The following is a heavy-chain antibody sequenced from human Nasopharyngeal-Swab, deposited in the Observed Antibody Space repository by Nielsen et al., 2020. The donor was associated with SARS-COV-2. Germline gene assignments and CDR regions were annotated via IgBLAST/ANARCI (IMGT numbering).Heavy chain of an antibody. J-gene: IGHJ3*02. Sequence: SLKISCAASGFTFDDYAMHWVRQAPGKGLEWVSGISWNSGSIGYADSVKGRFTISRDNAKNSLYLQMNSLRAEDTAVYYCARGYDSSGYLRPIDAFDIWGQGTMVTVSS. CDR3: ARGYDSSGYLRPIDAFDI. CDR1: GFTFDDYA. V-gene: IGHV3-9*01. D-gene: IGHD3-22*01. CDR2: ISWNSGSI.